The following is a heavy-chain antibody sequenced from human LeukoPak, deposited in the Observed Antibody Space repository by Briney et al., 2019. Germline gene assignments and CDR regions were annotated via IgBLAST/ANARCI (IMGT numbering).Heavy chain of an antibody. V-gene: IGHV3-48*04. CDR2: ISNSGSTI. Sequence: GGSLRLSCAASGFTFSSYSMNWVRQAPGKGLEWVSYISNSGSTIDYADSVKGRFTISRDNAKNSLYLQMNSLRAEDTAVYYCARLRGYSYGYADYWGQGTLVTVSS. CDR1: GFTFSSYS. J-gene: IGHJ4*02. D-gene: IGHD5-18*01. CDR3: ARLRGYSYGYADY.